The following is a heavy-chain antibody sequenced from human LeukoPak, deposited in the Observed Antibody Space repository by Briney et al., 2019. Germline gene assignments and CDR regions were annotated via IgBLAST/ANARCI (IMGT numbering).Heavy chain of an antibody. D-gene: IGHD1/OR15-1a*01. V-gene: IGHV4-59*01. J-gene: IGHJ4*02. CDR1: GGSISSYY. CDR3: ARVTGTHFDY. Sequence: KASETLSLTCTVSGGSISSYYWSWIRQPPGKGLEWIGYIYYSGSTNYNPSLKSRVTISVDTSKNQFSLKLSSVTAADTAVYYCARVTGTHFDYWGQGTLVTVSS. CDR2: IYYSGST.